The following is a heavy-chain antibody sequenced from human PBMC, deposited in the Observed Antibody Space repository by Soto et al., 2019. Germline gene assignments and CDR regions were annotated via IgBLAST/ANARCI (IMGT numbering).Heavy chain of an antibody. CDR3: TLQSWDILTGYSDY. J-gene: IGHJ4*02. Sequence: GGSLRLSCAASGFTFSGSAMHWVRQASGKGLEWVGRIRSKANSYATAYAASVKGRFTISRDDSKNTAYLQMNSLKTEDTAVYYCTLQSWDILTGYSDYWGQGTLVTVSS. CDR2: IRSKANSYAT. V-gene: IGHV3-73*01. D-gene: IGHD3-9*01. CDR1: GFTFSGSA.